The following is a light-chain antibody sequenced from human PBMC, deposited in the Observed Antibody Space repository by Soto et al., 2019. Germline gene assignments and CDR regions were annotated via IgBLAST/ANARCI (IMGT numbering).Light chain of an antibody. J-gene: IGLJ3*02. CDR1: NIGSES. CDR3: QVWDSSSDHPDGV. V-gene: IGLV3-21*04. CDR2: YDS. Sequence: SYELTQPPSVSVAPGKTATITCGGNNIGSESVNWYQQKPGQAPVLVIYYDSDRPSGIPERFSGSNSGNTATLTISRVEAGDEADYYCQVWDSSSDHPDGVFGGGTKLTVL.